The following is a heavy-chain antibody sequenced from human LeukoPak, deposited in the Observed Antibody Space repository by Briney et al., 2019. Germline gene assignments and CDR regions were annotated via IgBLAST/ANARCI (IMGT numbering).Heavy chain of an antibody. Sequence: GESLRLSCAASGFTLSSYGMHWVRQAPGKGLEWVAFIRYDGSNKYYADSVKGRFTISRDNSKNTLYLQMNSLRAEDTAVYYCAKDHRSGWYFEAWGQGTLVTVSS. CDR3: AKDHRSGWYFEA. CDR1: GFTLSSYG. D-gene: IGHD6-19*01. CDR2: IRYDGSNK. J-gene: IGHJ4*02. V-gene: IGHV3-30*02.